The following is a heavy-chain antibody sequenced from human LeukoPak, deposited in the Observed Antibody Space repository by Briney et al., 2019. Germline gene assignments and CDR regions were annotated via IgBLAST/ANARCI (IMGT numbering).Heavy chain of an antibody. CDR3: ARGERKVY. Sequence: PSETLSLTCTVSGGSISSSSYYWGWIRQPPGKGLEWIGSIYYSGSTYYNPSLKSRVTISVDTSKNQFSLKLSSVTAADTAVYYCARGERKVYWGQGTLDTVSS. J-gene: IGHJ4*02. CDR1: GGSISSSSYY. V-gene: IGHV4-39*01. CDR2: IYYSGST. D-gene: IGHD3-10*01.